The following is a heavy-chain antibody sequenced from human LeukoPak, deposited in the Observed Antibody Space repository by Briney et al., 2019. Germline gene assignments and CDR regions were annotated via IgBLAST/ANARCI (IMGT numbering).Heavy chain of an antibody. Sequence: PSETLSLTCTVSGGSISSYYWSWIRQPAGKGLEWIGRIYTSGSTNYNPSLKSRVTMSVDTSKNQFSLKLSSVTAADTAVYYCAREEYYYDSSGYYSIFDHWGQGTLVTVSS. CDR1: GGSISSYY. CDR2: IYTSGST. D-gene: IGHD3-22*01. J-gene: IGHJ4*02. V-gene: IGHV4-4*07. CDR3: AREEYYYDSSGYYSIFDH.